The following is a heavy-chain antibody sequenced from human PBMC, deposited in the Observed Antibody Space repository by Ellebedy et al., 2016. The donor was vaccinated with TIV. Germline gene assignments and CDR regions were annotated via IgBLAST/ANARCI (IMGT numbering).Heavy chain of an antibody. D-gene: IGHD2-15*01. CDR3: ARDGKEDAGRDIVVVVAAHYYYGMDV. CDR1: GFTFSRYS. CDR2: ISSSSSYI. V-gene: IGHV3-21*01. J-gene: IGHJ6*02. Sequence: GESLKISCAASGFTFSRYSMNWVRQAPGKGLEWVSSISSSSSYIYYADSVKGRFTISRDNAKKSLYLQMNSLRAEDTAVYYCARDGKEDAGRDIVVVVAAHYYYGMDVWGQGTSVTVSS.